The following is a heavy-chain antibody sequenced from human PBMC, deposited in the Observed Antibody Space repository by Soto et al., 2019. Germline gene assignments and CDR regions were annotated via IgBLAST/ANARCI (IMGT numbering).Heavy chain of an antibody. CDR2: IYHSGST. CDR1: GGSISSSNL. J-gene: IGHJ4*02. Sequence: QVQLQESGPGLVKPSGTLSLTCAVSGGSISSSNLWSWVRQPPGKGLEWIGEIYHSGSTNYNPSLKSRVTIAVDKSKNQCSLKLSSVTAADTAVYYWARNHNGYYDSRLDYWGQGTLVTVSS. CDR3: ARNHNGYYDSRLDY. D-gene: IGHD3-22*01. V-gene: IGHV4-4*02.